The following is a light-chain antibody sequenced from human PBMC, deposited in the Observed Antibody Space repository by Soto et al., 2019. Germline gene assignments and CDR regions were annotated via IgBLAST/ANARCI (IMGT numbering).Light chain of an antibody. CDR1: QSIGSSY. CDR3: QQYNNWPPKT. CDR2: GAS. J-gene: IGKJ1*01. V-gene: IGKV3-15*01. Sequence: EIVLTQSPGTLSFSPGERATLSGRAIQSIGSSYLAWYQQKPGQAPRLLIYGASTRATGIPARFSGSGSGTEFTLTISSLQSEDFAVYYCQQYNNWPPKTFGQGTKVDI.